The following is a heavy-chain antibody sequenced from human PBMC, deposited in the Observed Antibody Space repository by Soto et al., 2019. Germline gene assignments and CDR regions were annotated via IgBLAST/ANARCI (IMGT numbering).Heavy chain of an antibody. J-gene: IGHJ5*02. V-gene: IGHV4-34*01. CDR2: INHTGGT. D-gene: IGHD3-3*01. CDR1: GGSVNGYY. Sequence: SETLSLTCAVYGGSVNGYYWNWIRQPPGKGLEWIGEINHTGGTNYNPSLKSRVTMSVDTSKNQFSLRLSSVTAADTAIYYCATRITVFGLLIPPFDPWGQGTQVTVSS. CDR3: ATRITVFGLLIPPFDP.